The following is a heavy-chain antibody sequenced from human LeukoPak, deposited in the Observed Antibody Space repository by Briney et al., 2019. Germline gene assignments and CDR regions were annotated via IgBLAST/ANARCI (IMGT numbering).Heavy chain of an antibody. J-gene: IGHJ6*02. D-gene: IGHD6-13*01. V-gene: IGHV1-8*01. Sequence: GASVKVSCKASGYTFTSYDINWVRQATGQGLEWMGWMNPNSGNTGYAQKFQGRVTMTRNTSISTAYMELSSLRSEDTAVYYCARFSVAAAGTDYYYYGMDVWGQGTTVTVSS. CDR2: MNPNSGNT. CDR1: GYTFTSYD. CDR3: ARFSVAAAGTDYYYYGMDV.